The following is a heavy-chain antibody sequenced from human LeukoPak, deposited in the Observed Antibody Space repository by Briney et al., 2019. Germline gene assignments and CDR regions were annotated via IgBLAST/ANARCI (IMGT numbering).Heavy chain of an antibody. CDR1: GFTFGSYG. V-gene: IGHV3-33*01. CDR2: IWYDGSNK. J-gene: IGHJ4*02. D-gene: IGHD6-19*01. Sequence: PGGSLRLSCAASGFTFGSYGMHWVRQAPGKGLEWVAVIWYDGSNKYYADSVKGRFTISRDNSKNTLYLQMNSLRAEDTAVYYCARGGSSGWSFFDYWGQGTLVTVSS. CDR3: ARGGSSGWSFFDY.